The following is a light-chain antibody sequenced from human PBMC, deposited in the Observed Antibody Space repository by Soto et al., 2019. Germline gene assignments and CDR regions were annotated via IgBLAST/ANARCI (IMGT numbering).Light chain of an antibody. CDR3: QQYNSYSPYT. Sequence: DIQMTQSPSTLSASVGDRVTITCRASQSISNWLAWYQQKPGKAPKLLIYKASSLESRVPSRFTGSGSGTEFTLTISSLQPVDFATYYCQQYNSYSPYTFGQGTRLEIK. CDR1: QSISNW. V-gene: IGKV1-5*03. J-gene: IGKJ2*01. CDR2: KAS.